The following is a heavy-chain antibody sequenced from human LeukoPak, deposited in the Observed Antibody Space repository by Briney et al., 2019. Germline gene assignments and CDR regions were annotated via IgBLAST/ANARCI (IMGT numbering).Heavy chain of an antibody. CDR1: GSSFNNYW. CDR2: IYPGDSDT. CDR3: ARRYYDSSGANAFDI. V-gene: IGHV5-51*01. D-gene: IGHD3-22*01. J-gene: IGHJ3*02. Sequence: GASLQISCQGSGSSFNNYWIGWVRQLPGKGLEWMGIIYPGDSDTRYTPSCQGQVTISADQSISIAYMQWSSLKASDTAIYYCARRYYDSSGANAFDIWGQGTMLTVSS.